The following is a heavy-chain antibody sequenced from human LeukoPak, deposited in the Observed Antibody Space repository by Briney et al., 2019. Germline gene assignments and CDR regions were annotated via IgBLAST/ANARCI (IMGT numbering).Heavy chain of an antibody. J-gene: IGHJ4*02. D-gene: IGHD3-3*01. V-gene: IGHV3-21*01. Sequence: PRGSLRLSCAASGFTFSSYSMNWVRQAPGKGLEWVSSISSSSSYIYYADSVKGRFTISRDNAKNSLYLQMNSLRAEDTAVYYCARDPGPYDFWSGLIDYWGQGTLVTVSS. CDR1: GFTFSSYS. CDR2: ISSSSSYI. CDR3: ARDPGPYDFWSGLIDY.